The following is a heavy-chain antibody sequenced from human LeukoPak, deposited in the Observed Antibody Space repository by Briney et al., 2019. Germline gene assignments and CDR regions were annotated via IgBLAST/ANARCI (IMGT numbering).Heavy chain of an antibody. CDR3: ARETMLAGFASGLGFNY. J-gene: IGHJ4*02. V-gene: IGHV4-61*08. Sequence: SETLSLTCTVSGGSISSGDYYWSWIRQPPGKGLEWIGNIHGSGNTNYNPSLKSRLSMSLDTSRNQFSLNLTSVTAADTATYYCARETMLAGFASGLGFNYWGQGILVIVSS. D-gene: IGHD6-19*01. CDR2: IHGSGNT. CDR1: GGSISSGDYY.